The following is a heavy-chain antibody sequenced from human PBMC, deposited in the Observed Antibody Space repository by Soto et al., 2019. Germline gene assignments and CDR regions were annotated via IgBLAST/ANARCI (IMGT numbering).Heavy chain of an antibody. CDR1: GDSVSSGSFF. CDR3: ARARGYNKLTYYFVL. CDR2: IDYSGST. Sequence: TETLSLTLAASGDSVSSGSFFWSWIRQPPGKGLEWIGYIDYSGSTNYNPSLKSRLTISVYTSKNQFSLKVNSVTAADTAVYFCARARGYNKLTYYFVLWAQGTLVNVFS. V-gene: IGHV4-61*01. D-gene: IGHD5-12*01. J-gene: IGHJ4*02.